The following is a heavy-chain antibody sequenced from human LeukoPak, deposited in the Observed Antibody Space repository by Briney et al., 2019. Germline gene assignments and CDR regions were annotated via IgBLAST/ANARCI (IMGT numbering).Heavy chain of an antibody. CDR3: ARARRDSSKPNDAFDI. D-gene: IGHD4-11*01. V-gene: IGHV4-59*01. J-gene: IGHJ3*02. Sequence: PSENLSLTCSVSGGSINSYYWSWIRQPPGKGLEWIGYIYYSGRTNSNPSLESRVTISVDASKKQLSLKLSSVTAADTAIYYCARARRDSSKPNDAFDIWGQGTMVTVSS. CDR2: IYYSGRT. CDR1: GGSINSYY.